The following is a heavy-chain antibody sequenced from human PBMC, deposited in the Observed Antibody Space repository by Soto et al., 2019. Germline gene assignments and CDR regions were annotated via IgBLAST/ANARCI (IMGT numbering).Heavy chain of an antibody. CDR2: ISSSGGAI. J-gene: IGHJ6*02. V-gene: IGHV3-48*02. D-gene: IGHD6-13*01. CDR1: GFIFSDYT. Sequence: SLRLSCAASGFIFSDYTMTWVRQAPGRGLEFVSHISSSGGAIFYAESVKGRFTVSRDNAKNSLYLQMNSLRDEDTAVYFCARDHGGSTWFVGVYYFFGMDVWGQGTAVTVSS. CDR3: ARDHGGSTWFVGVYYFFGMDV.